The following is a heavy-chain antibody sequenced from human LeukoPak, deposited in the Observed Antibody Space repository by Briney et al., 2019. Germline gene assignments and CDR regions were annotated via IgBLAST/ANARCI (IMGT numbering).Heavy chain of an antibody. Sequence: SETLSLTCTVSGGSMTSYYWSWIRQPPGKGLEWIAYIFHSGHINYNPSLKSRVTISIDTSKNQFALKVDSVTAADTGVYFCARQPYMSGAYYFDCWGQGSVVTVSS. J-gene: IGHJ4*02. CDR1: GGSMTSYY. V-gene: IGHV4-59*08. D-gene: IGHD1-26*01. CDR3: ARQPYMSGAYYFDC. CDR2: IFHSGHI.